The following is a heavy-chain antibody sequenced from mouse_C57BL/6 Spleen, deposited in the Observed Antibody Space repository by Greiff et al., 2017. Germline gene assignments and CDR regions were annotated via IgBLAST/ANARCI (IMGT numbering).Heavy chain of an antibody. V-gene: IGHV1-69*01. CDR2: IDPSDSYT. Sequence: QVQLQQPGAELVMPGASVKLSCKASGYTFTSYWMHWVKQRPGQGLAWIGEIDPSDSYTNYNQKFKGKSTFTVDKSSSTAYMQLRSLTSEDSAVYYCARLGGYWGKGTTLTVSS. CDR1: GYTFTSYW. CDR3: ARLGGY. J-gene: IGHJ2*01.